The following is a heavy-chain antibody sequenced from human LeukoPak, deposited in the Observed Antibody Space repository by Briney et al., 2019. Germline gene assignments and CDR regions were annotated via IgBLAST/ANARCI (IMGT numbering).Heavy chain of an antibody. CDR3: ARDLVVMATTHQGFDY. D-gene: IGHD5-24*01. Sequence: GGSLRLSCAASGFTFSSYAMHWVRQAPGKGLEWVAVISYDGSNKYYADSVKGRFTISRDNSKNTLYLQMNSLRAEDTAVYYCARDLVVMATTHQGFDYWGQGTLVTVSS. V-gene: IGHV3-30-3*01. CDR2: ISYDGSNK. J-gene: IGHJ4*02. CDR1: GFTFSSYA.